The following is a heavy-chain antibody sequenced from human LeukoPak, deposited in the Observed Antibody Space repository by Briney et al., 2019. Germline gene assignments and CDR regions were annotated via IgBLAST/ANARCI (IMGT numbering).Heavy chain of an antibody. CDR2: IIPIFGTA. V-gene: IGHV1-69*05. CDR1: GGTFSSYA. CDR3: ASNLGYCSSTSCPWGYYYYMDV. D-gene: IGHD2-2*01. J-gene: IGHJ6*03. Sequence: GASVKVSCKASGGTFSSYAISWVRQAPGQGLEWMGGIIPIFGTANYAQKFQGRVTITTDESTSTAYMELSSLRSEDTAVYYCASNLGYCSSTSCPWGYYYYMDVWGKGTTVTVSS.